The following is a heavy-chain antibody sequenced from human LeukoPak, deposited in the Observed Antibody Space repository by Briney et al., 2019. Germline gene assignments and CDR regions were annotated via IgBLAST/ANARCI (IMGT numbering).Heavy chain of an antibody. CDR2: IYYSGST. V-gene: IGHV4-59*01. CDR1: GGSISSYY. Sequence: PSETLSLTCTVSGGSISSYYWSWIRQPPGKGLEWIGYIYYSGSTNYNPSLESRVTISVDTSKNQFSLKLSSVTAADTAVYYCARFRGIVVVPAAIRVGAFDIWGQGTMVTVSS. D-gene: IGHD2-2*02. J-gene: IGHJ3*02. CDR3: ARFRGIVVVPAAIRVGAFDI.